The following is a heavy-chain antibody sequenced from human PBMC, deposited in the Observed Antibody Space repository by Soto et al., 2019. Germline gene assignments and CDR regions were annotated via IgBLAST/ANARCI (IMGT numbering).Heavy chain of an antibody. V-gene: IGHV5-51*01. J-gene: IGHJ6*02. CDR2: VQPGESHI. CDR1: GNSFTHYR. Sequence: PGESQTISSTCSGNSFTHYRIGWVRQMPGKGLEWMGLVQPGESHIRYSPSFQGQVTISADKSISTAYLQWSSLKASDTAMYYCARTSSIWYMDVWGRGTTVTVSS. CDR3: ARTSSIWYMDV. D-gene: IGHD6-13*01.